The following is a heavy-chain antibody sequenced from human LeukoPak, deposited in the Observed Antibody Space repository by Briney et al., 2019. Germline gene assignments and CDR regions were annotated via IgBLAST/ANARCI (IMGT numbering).Heavy chain of an antibody. CDR3: ARDNGYYYYGMDV. V-gene: IGHV3-48*01. Sequence: GGSLRLSCAASGFTFSSYSMNWVRQAPGKGLEWVSYISSSSSTIYYADSVKGRFIISRDNAKNSLYLQMNSLRAEDTAVYYCARDNGYYYYGMDVWGQGTTVTVSS. J-gene: IGHJ6*02. D-gene: IGHD2-8*01. CDR2: ISSSSSTI. CDR1: GFTFSSYS.